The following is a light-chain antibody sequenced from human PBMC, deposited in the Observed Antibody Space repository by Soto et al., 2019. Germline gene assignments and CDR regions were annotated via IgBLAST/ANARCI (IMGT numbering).Light chain of an antibody. J-gene: IGKJ1*01. CDR2: AAS. CDR3: QQYNIWPRT. V-gene: IGKV3-15*01. Sequence: EIMMTQSPATLSVSPGERATLSCRASQSISGNLAWYQQKPGQAPGLLIYAASTRATGIPARFSGSGSGTEFTLTISSLQSEDFAVYYCQQYNIWPRTFGQGTKVEIK. CDR1: QSISGN.